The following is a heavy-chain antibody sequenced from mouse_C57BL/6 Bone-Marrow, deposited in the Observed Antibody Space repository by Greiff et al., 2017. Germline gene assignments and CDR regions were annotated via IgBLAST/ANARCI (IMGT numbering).Heavy chain of an antibody. D-gene: IGHD1-1*01. V-gene: IGHV1-81*01. J-gene: IGHJ3*01. CDR2: IYPRSGNT. CDR3: ARSYYYGSSFAY. CDR1: GYTFTSYG. Sequence: QVQLQQSGAEPARPGASVKLSCKASGYTFTSYGISWVKQRTGQGLEWIGEIYPRSGNTYYNEKFKGKATLTADKSSSTAYMELRSLTSEDSAVYFCARSYYYGSSFAYWGQGTLVTVSA.